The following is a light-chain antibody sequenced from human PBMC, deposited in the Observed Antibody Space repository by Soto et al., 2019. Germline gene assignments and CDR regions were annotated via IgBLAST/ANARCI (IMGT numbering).Light chain of an antibody. CDR2: AAS. CDR1: QTISSY. V-gene: IGKV1-9*01. CDR3: QQLNSYPVA. Sequence: DIQMTQSPSSLSASVGDRITITCRASQTISSYLNWYQQKPGKAPQLLIYAASSLQSGVPSRFSSSGSGTEFTLTISSLQPEDFATYYCQQLNSYPVAFGQGTRLEI. J-gene: IGKJ5*01.